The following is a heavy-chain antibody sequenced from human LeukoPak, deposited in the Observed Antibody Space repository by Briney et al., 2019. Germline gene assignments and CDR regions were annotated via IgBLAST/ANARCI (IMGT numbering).Heavy chain of an antibody. Sequence: ASVKVSCKASGYTFTGYYMHWVRQAPGQGLEWMGWINPNSGDTNYAQKFQGRVTMTRDTSISTAYMELSRLRSDDTAVYYGARDRVGYCSGGSCYPNWFDPWGQGTLVTVSS. CDR2: INPNSGDT. J-gene: IGHJ5*02. CDR3: ARDRVGYCSGGSCYPNWFDP. V-gene: IGHV1-2*02. CDR1: GYTFTGYY. D-gene: IGHD2-15*01.